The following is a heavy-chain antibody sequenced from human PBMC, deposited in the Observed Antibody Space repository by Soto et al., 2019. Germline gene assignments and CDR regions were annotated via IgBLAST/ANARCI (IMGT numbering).Heavy chain of an antibody. V-gene: IGHV1-46*01. D-gene: IGHD6-13*01. J-gene: IGHJ4*02. Sequence: ASVKVSCKASGYTFTSYYMHWVRQAPGQGLEWVGIINPSGGSTSYAQKFQGRVTMTRDTSTSTVYMELSSLRSEDTAVYYCARVRQQYSSSWDACYWGQGTLVTVSS. CDR3: ARVRQQYSSSWDACY. CDR2: INPSGGST. CDR1: GYTFTSYY.